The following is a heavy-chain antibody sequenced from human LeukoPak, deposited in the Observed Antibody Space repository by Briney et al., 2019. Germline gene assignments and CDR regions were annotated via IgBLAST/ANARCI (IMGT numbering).Heavy chain of an antibody. CDR1: GFTVRNNY. CDR3: SRLTGTTFSPLDY. V-gene: IGHV3-66*04. CDR2: IYSGGST. D-gene: IGHD1-7*01. J-gene: IGHJ4*02. Sequence: PGGSLRLSRAASGFTVRNNYMSWVRQAPGKGLEWVSVIYSGGSTYYADCVKGRFTISRDNSKNTLYLQMNSLRAEDTAVYYCSRLTGTTFSPLDYWGQGTLVTVSS.